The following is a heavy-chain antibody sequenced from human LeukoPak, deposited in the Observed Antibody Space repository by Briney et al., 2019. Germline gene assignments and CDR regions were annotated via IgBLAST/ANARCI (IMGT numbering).Heavy chain of an antibody. CDR1: GGTFSSYA. Sequence: ASVKVSCKASGGTFSSYAISWVRQAPGQGLEWMGRIIPILGIANYAQKFQGRVTITADKSTGTAYMELSSLRSEDTAVYYCARDSCSSTSCQIYYYYGMDVWGQGTTVTVSS. CDR2: IIPILGIA. J-gene: IGHJ6*02. CDR3: ARDSCSSTSCQIYYYYGMDV. V-gene: IGHV1-69*04. D-gene: IGHD2-2*01.